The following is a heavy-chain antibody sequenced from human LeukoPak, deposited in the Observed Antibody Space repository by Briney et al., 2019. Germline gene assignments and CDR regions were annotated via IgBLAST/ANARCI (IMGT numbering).Heavy chain of an antibody. CDR1: GFTFSSYG. CDR2: ISGSGGST. V-gene: IGHV3-23*01. D-gene: IGHD3-16*02. Sequence: GGSLRLSCAASGFTFSSYGMSWVRQAPGKGLEWVSAISGSGGSTYYADSVKGRFTISRDNSKNTLYLQMNSLRAEDTAVYYCANWNGKFGGVIADAFDIWGQGTMVTVSS. CDR3: ANWNGKFGGVIADAFDI. J-gene: IGHJ3*02.